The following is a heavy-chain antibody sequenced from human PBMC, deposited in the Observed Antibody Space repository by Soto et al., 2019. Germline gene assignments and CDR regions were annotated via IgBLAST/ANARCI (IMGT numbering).Heavy chain of an antibody. D-gene: IGHD3-10*01. CDR2: ISAYNGNT. J-gene: IGHJ4*02. CDR1: GYTFTSYG. Sequence: QVQLVQSGAEVKKPGASVKVSCKASGYTFTSYGISWVRQAPGQGLEWMGWISAYNGNTNYAQKLQGRVTMTTDTSTSTADMELRSLRSDDTAVYYCARSYGSWSYYNPTLIYYFDYWGQGTLVTVSS. CDR3: ARSYGSWSYYNPTLIYYFDY. V-gene: IGHV1-18*01.